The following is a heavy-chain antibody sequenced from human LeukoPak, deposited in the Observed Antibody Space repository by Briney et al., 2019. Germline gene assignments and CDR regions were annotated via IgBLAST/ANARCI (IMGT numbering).Heavy chain of an antibody. D-gene: IGHD6-19*01. V-gene: IGHV3-74*01. CDR1: GFTFSTYW. CDR3: ARGAIAVAGPRRAFDI. CDR2: INSDGIST. Sequence: TGGPLRLSCAASGFTFSTYWMHWVRQAPGKGLVWVSRINSDGISTNYADSVKGRFTISRDNAKNTLYLQMNTLRAEDTAVYYCARGAIAVAGPRRAFDIWGQGTMVTVSS. J-gene: IGHJ3*02.